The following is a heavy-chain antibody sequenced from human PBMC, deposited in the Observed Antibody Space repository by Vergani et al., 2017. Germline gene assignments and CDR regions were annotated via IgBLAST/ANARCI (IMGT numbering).Heavy chain of an antibody. J-gene: IGHJ4*02. CDR3: ARGGEYYYGSGALDY. CDR2: IKQDGSEK. Sequence: EVQLLESGGEVVKPGGSLRVSCAASGFTFSNYAMSWVRQTPGKGLEWVANIKQDGSEKYYVDSVKGRFTISRDNAKNSLYLQMNSLRAEDTAVYYCARGGEYYYGSGALDYWGQGTLVTVSS. D-gene: IGHD3-10*01. V-gene: IGHV3-7*01. CDR1: GFTFSNYA.